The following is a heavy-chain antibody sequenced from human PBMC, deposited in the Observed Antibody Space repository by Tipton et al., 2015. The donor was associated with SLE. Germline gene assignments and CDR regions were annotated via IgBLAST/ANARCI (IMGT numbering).Heavy chain of an antibody. J-gene: IGHJ4*02. D-gene: IGHD3-22*01. CDR2: IYTSGST. CDR1: GGSLRSGSYF. CDR3: ARQLTSGYSYEFGY. V-gene: IGHV4-61*09. Sequence: TLSLTCTVSGGSLRSGSYFWSWFRQPAGKGREWIGHIYTSGSTNYNPSLKSRVTISVDTSKNQYSLRLTSVTAADTAVYYCARQLTSGYSYEFGYWGQGMLVTVSS.